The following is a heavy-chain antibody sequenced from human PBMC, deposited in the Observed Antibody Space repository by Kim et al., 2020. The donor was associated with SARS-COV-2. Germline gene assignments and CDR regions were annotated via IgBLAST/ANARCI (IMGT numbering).Heavy chain of an antibody. V-gene: IGHV1-69*04. CDR1: GGTFSSYA. J-gene: IGHJ4*02. Sequence: SVKVSCKASGGTFSSYAISWVRQAPGQGLEWMGRIIPILGIANYAQKFQGRVTITADKSTSTAYMELSSLRSEDTAVYYCARYCSGGSCQIDFDYWGQG. D-gene: IGHD2-15*01. CDR3: ARYCSGGSCQIDFDY. CDR2: IIPILGIA.